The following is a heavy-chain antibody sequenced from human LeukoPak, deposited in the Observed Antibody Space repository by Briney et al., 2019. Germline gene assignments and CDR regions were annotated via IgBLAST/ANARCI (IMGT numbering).Heavy chain of an antibody. CDR3: ARGRGIVVVPAAIDY. J-gene: IGHJ4*02. CDR1: GFTFSSYA. CDR2: ISSNGGST. Sequence: GGSLRLSCAASGFTFSSYAMHWVRQAPGKGLEYVSAISSNGGSTYYANSVKGRFTISRDNSKNTLYLQMGSLRAEDMAVYYCARGRGIVVVPAAIDYWGQGTLVTVSS. D-gene: IGHD2-2*01. V-gene: IGHV3-64*01.